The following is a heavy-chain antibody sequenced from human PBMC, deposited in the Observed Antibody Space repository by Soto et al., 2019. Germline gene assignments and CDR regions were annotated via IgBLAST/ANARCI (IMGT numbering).Heavy chain of an antibody. Sequence: QVKLVESGGGVVQPGASLRLSCVASGFTFSDYPLHWVRRAPGKGLEWVAVISYDGNDESYSDSVKGRFTISRDNSKTTVYLQMNSLRADDMAVYHCARDMRHDYASGRLDYWGQGTLVTVSS. V-gene: IGHV3-30-3*01. CDR1: GFTFSDYP. J-gene: IGHJ4*02. D-gene: IGHD3-10*01. CDR3: ARDMRHDYASGRLDY. CDR2: ISYDGNDE.